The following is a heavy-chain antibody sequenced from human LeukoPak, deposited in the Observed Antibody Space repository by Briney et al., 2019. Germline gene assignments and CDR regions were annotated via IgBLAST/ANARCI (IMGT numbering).Heavy chain of an antibody. V-gene: IGHV4-59*01. CDR3: ARGEITVVRGPPVY. CDR1: GGSISSYY. Sequence: SETLSLTCTVSGGSISSYYWSWIRQPPGKGLEWIGYIYYSGSTNYNPSLKSRVTISVDTSKNQFSLKLSSVTAADTAVYYCARGEITVVRGPPVYWGQGTLVTVSS. CDR2: IYYSGST. J-gene: IGHJ4*02. D-gene: IGHD3-10*01.